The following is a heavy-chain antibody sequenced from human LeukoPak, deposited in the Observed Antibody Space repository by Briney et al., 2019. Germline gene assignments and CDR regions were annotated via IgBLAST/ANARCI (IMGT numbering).Heavy chain of an antibody. CDR3: ARSLSGYDPLSAF. CDR1: GFTFSSYS. CDR2: MTATSNTF. J-gene: IGHJ1*01. D-gene: IGHD5-12*01. V-gene: IGHV3-48*04. Sequence: PGGSLRLSCEVSGFTFSSYSMTWVRQVPGKGLEWIAYMTATSNTFYYADSVKGRFTISRDNARNSLFLQMKSLTVEDTAVYYCARSLSGYDPLSAFWGQGTLVTVSS.